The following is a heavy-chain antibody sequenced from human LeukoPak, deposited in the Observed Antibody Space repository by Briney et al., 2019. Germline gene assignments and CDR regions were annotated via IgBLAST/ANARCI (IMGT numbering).Heavy chain of an antibody. J-gene: IGHJ3*02. Sequence: SETLSLTCAVYGGSFSGYYWSWIRQPPGKGLEWIGYIYYSGSTNYNPSLKSRVTISVDTSKNQFSLKLSSVTAADTAVYYCARAWATLGDAFDIWGQGTMVTVSS. CDR3: ARAWATLGDAFDI. D-gene: IGHD7-27*01. CDR1: GGSFSGYY. CDR2: IYYSGST. V-gene: IGHV4-59*01.